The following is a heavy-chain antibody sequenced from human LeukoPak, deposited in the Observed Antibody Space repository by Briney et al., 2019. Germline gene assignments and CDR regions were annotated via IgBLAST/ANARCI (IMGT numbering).Heavy chain of an antibody. CDR2: IYHSGST. CDR1: GGSISSSNW. Sequence: SETLSLTCAVSGGSISSSNWWSWVRQPPGKGLEWIGEIYHSGSTNYNPSLKSRVTISVDKSKNQFSLKLSSVTAADTAVYYCASDSQLWFTLDAFDIWGQGTMVTVSS. CDR3: ASDSQLWFTLDAFDI. D-gene: IGHD5-18*01. J-gene: IGHJ3*02. V-gene: IGHV4-4*02.